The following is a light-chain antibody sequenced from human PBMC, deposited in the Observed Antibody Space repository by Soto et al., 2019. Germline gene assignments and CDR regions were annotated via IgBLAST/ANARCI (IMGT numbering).Light chain of an antibody. CDR3: PQLRSYPST. V-gene: IGKV1-9*01. Sequence: IPVTQSPSSLSASVGDRVTITCRASQDISSYLAWYQQKPGKAPTLLIYAASTLQSGVPSRFSGSGFGTDFTLTISSLQAEDFASYYCPQLRSYPSTFGGGTKVEIK. CDR1: QDISSY. J-gene: IGKJ4*01. CDR2: AAS.